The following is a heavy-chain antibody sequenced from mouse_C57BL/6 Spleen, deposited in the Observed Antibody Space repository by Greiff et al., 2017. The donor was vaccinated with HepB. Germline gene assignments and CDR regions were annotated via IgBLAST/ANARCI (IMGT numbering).Heavy chain of an antibody. D-gene: IGHD1-2*01. Sequence: QVQLQQPGAELVKPGASVKLSCKASGYTFTSYWMHWVKQRPGQGLEWIGMIHPNSGSTNYNEKFKSKATLTVDKSSSTAYMQLSSLTSEDSAVYYCARDYYGRYFDVWGTGTTVTVSS. CDR1: GYTFTSYW. J-gene: IGHJ1*03. CDR3: ARDYYGRYFDV. CDR2: IHPNSGST. V-gene: IGHV1-64*01.